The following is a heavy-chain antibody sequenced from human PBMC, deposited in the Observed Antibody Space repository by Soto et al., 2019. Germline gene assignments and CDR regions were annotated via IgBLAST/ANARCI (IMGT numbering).Heavy chain of an antibody. CDR1: GYTFTTYD. J-gene: IGHJ4*02. CDR2: MNPNSGNT. CDR3: ARGQWLEFDY. V-gene: IGHV1-8*01. D-gene: IGHD6-19*01. Sequence: GASVKISCKASGYTFTTYDINLVRQAVGQGPEWMGWMNPNSGNTGYAHKFQGRVIMTRNTSTSTGYMELSGLTSEDTAVYYCARGQWLEFDYWGQGALVTVSS.